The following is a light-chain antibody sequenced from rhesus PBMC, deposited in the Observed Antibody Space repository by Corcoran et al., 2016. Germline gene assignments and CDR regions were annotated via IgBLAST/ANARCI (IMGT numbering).Light chain of an antibody. V-gene: IGKV1-41*01. J-gene: IGKJ1*01. CDR1: QSISNY. CDR3: QQFKNYLWT. Sequence: DIQMTQSPSSLSASVGDRVTITSRASQSISNYLNWYQQEPGKAPKLLIYSASNLQSGVPSRFSGSGSGTDFTLTISSLQPEDFATYYCQQFKNYLWTFGQGTKVEIK. CDR2: SAS.